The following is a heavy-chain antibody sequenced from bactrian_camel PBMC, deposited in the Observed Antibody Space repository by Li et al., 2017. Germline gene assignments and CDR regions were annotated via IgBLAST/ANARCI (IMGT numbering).Heavy chain of an antibody. CDR1: GYTFSSGC. CDR2: IDSDGST. J-gene: IGHJ7*01. D-gene: IGHD3*01. Sequence: HVQLVESGGGLVQPGGSLRLSCAVSGYTFSSGCMSWYIQIPGKDRQGIAAIDSDGSTTYSDSVKARFTVSLDDTKTTLYLDMNSLKPEDSAMYYCAARYGWSGGCHSWSQTAMNYWGKGTQVTVS. V-gene: IGHV3S1*01.